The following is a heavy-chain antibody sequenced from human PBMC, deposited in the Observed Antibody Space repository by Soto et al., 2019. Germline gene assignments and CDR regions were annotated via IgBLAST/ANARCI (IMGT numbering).Heavy chain of an antibody. D-gene: IGHD3-22*01. V-gene: IGHV3-23*01. Sequence: GGSLRLSCAASGFTFSSYAMSWVRQAPGKGLEWVSAISGSGGSTYYADSVKGRFTISRDNSKNTLYLQMNSLRAEDTAVYYCAKPLTALIYYYDSSGYYSDAFDIWGQGTMVTVSS. CDR2: ISGSGGST. CDR3: AKPLTALIYYYDSSGYYSDAFDI. CDR1: GFTFSSYA. J-gene: IGHJ3*02.